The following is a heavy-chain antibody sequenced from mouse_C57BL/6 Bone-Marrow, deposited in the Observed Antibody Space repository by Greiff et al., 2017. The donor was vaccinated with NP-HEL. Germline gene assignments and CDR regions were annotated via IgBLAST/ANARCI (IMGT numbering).Heavy chain of an antibody. CDR2: INPYNGDT. Sequence: VQLQQSGPELVKPGDSVKISCTASGYSFTGYFMNWVLQSPGKSLEWIGRINPYNGDTFYNQKFKGKATLTVDKSSSTAHMELRSLTSEDSAVYYCARSGITTVVDYWGQGTTLTVSS. CDR3: ARSGITTVVDY. D-gene: IGHD1-1*01. CDR1: GYSFTGYF. J-gene: IGHJ2*01. V-gene: IGHV1-20*01.